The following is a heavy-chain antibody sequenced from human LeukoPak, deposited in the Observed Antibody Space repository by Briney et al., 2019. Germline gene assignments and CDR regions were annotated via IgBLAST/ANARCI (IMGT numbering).Heavy chain of an antibody. CDR1: GGSISSYY. J-gene: IGHJ4*02. Sequence: PSETLSLTCTVSGGSISSYYWSWIRQPPGKGLEWIGYTYYSGSTNYNPSLKSRVTISVDTSKNQFSLKLSSVTAADTAVYYCAGGKDLFDYWGQGTLVTVSS. CDR3: AGGKDLFDY. CDR2: TYYSGST. V-gene: IGHV4-59*08.